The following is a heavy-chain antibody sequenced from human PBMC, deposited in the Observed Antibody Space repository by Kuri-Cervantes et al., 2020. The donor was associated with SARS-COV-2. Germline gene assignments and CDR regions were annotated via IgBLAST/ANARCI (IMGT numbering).Heavy chain of an antibody. V-gene: IGHV4-59*04. CDR1: GGSISSYY. D-gene: IGHD6-13*01. CDR2: IYHSGST. J-gene: IGHJ6*03. Sequence: GSLRLSCTVSGGSISSYYWSWIRQPPGKGLEWIGYIYHSGSTYYNPSLKSRVTISVDTSKNQFSLKLSSVTAADTAVYYCAVYSSSPYYYMDVWGKGTTVTVSS. CDR3: AVYSSSPYYYMDV.